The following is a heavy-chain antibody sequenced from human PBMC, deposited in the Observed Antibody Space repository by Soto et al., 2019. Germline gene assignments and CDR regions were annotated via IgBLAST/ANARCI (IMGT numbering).Heavy chain of an antibody. CDR3: ARAAAAGRGRYYYYGMDV. J-gene: IGHJ6*02. D-gene: IGHD6-13*01. CDR2: IYSSGST. CDR1: GGSISSYY. Sequence: PSETLSLTCTVSGGSISSYYWSWIRQPPGKGLEWIGYIYSSGSTNYNPSLKSRVTISVDTSKNLFSLILSSVTAADTAVYYCARAAAAGRGRYYYYGMDVWGQGTTVTVSS. V-gene: IGHV4-59*01.